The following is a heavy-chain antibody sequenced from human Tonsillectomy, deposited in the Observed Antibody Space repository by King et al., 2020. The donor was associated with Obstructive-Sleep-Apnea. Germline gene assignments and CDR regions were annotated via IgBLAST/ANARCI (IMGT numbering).Heavy chain of an antibody. Sequence: QLQESGPGLVKPSETLSLTCTVSVGSINNYYWSWIRQPPGKGLEWIGYMYYSGNTNFNPSLKSRVTISADTSKIQFSLRLSSVTAADTAIYYCARHRGVEDYGGYGDYFDSWGQGTLVTVSS. D-gene: IGHD5-12*01. J-gene: IGHJ4*02. CDR2: MYYSGNT. CDR1: VGSINNYY. CDR3: ARHRGVEDYGGYGDYFDS. V-gene: IGHV4-59*08.